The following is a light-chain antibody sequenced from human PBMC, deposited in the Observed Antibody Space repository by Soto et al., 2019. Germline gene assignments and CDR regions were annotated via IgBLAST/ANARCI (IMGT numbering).Light chain of an antibody. CDR2: WAS. Sequence: DIVMTQSPDSLAVSLGERATINCRSSQSGLSSSNNLNYLAWYQQKPGQPPKLLLHWASTRESGVPDRLSGSGSGTDFTLAISSLQAEDVAVYYCQQYYSIPPTFGQGTKVDIK. CDR3: QQYYSIPPT. J-gene: IGKJ1*01. V-gene: IGKV4-1*01. CDR1: QSGLSSSNNLNY.